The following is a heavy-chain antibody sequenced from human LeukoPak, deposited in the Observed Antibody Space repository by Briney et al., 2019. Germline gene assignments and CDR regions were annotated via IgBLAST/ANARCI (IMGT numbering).Heavy chain of an antibody. Sequence: GGSLRLSCAASGFTFSSSSMNWVRQAPGKGLEWVSYISSSSSTIYYADSVKGRFTISRDNAKNSLYLRMNSLRAEDTAVYYCARDLVAAAGTTFDYWGQGTLVTVSS. CDR1: GFTFSSSS. CDR2: ISSSSSTI. D-gene: IGHD6-13*01. V-gene: IGHV3-48*01. J-gene: IGHJ4*02. CDR3: ARDLVAAAGTTFDY.